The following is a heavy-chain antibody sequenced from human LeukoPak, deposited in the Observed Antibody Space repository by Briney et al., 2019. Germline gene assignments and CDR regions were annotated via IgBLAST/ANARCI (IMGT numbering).Heavy chain of an antibody. CDR3: ARVGDTPYFGY. V-gene: IGHV4-59*01. Sequence: PSETLSLTCTVSGGSISSYYWSWIRQPPGKGLEWIGYIYYSGSTNYNPSLKSRVTISVDTSKNQFSLKLSSVTAADTAVYYCARVGDTPYFGYWGQETLVTVSS. D-gene: IGHD2-21*02. CDR2: IYYSGST. J-gene: IGHJ4*02. CDR1: GGSISSYY.